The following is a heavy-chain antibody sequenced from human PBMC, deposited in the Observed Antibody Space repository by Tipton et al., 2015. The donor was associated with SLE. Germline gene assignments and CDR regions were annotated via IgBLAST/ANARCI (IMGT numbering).Heavy chain of an antibody. CDR1: GLTFSTYA. V-gene: IGHV3-30*04. D-gene: IGHD1-7*01. CDR3: ARDFTGPKDY. Sequence: SLRLSCAASGLTFSTYAMHWVRQAPGKGLEWVAVISFDGSNTYYADSVKGRFTISRDSSENTLYLQLNSLRPEDTAVYYCARDFTGPKDYWGQGTLVTVSS. CDR2: ISFDGSNT. J-gene: IGHJ4*02.